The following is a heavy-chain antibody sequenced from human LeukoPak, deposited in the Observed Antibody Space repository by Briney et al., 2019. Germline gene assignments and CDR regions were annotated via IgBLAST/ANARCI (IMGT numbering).Heavy chain of an antibody. Sequence: GGSLRLSCAASGFTFSSYGMHWVRQAPGKGLEWVAVISYDGSNKYYADSVKGRFTISRDNSKNTLYLQMNSLRAEDTAVYYWAKDGEAGITMIVVVIPYFDYWGQGTLVTVSS. V-gene: IGHV3-30*18. CDR1: GFTFSSYG. D-gene: IGHD3-22*01. CDR2: ISYDGSNK. CDR3: AKDGEAGITMIVVVIPYFDY. J-gene: IGHJ4*02.